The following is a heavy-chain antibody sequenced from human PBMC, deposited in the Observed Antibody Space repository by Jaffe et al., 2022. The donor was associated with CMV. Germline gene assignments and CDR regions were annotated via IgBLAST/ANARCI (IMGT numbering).Heavy chain of an antibody. CDR2: INSDGSST. J-gene: IGHJ6*02. D-gene: IGHD2-2*01. CDR1: GFTFSSYW. V-gene: IGHV3-74*01. Sequence: EVQLVESGGGLVQPGGSLRLSCAASGFTFSSYWMHWVRQAPGKGLVWVSRINSDGSSTSYADSVKGRFTISRDNAKNTLYLQMNSLRAEDTAVYYCARPQYCSSTSCSYYYGMDVWGQGTTVTVSS. CDR3: ARPQYCSSTSCSYYYGMDV.